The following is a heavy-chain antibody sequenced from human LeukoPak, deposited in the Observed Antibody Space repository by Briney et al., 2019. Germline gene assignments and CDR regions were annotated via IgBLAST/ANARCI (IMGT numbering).Heavy chain of an antibody. J-gene: IGHJ4*02. CDR3: SRDSTGDH. Sequence: GGSLRLSCAVSGFTFSDHYMDWVRQAPGKGLEWVGRSRNRAKSYTTDYAASVKGRFTISRDDSKSTLYLQMNSLETEDTAVYYCSRDSTGDHWGQGTLVSVSS. CDR2: SRNRAKSYTT. CDR1: GFTFSDHY. V-gene: IGHV3-72*01.